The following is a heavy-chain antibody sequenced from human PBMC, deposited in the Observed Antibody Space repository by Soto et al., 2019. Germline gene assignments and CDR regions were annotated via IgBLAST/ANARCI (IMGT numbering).Heavy chain of an antibody. CDR1: GFTFSSYA. CDR3: AKCGWFGESSVYYFDY. V-gene: IGHV3-23*01. J-gene: IGHJ4*02. D-gene: IGHD3-10*01. Sequence: EVQLLESGGGLVQPGGSLRLSCAASGFTFSSYAMSWVRQAPGKGLEWVSAISGSGGSTYYADSVKGRFTISRDNSKNALYRLMNSLRAEDSAVYYCAKCGWFGESSVYYFDYWGQGTLVTVSS. CDR2: ISGSGGST.